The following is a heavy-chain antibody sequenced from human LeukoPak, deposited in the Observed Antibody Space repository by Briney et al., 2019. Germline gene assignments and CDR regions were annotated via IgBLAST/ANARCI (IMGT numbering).Heavy chain of an antibody. Sequence: GGSLRLSCAASGFTFSSYSMNWVRQAAGKGLEWVSSISGSSRYIYYADSVKGRFTISRDNSKNMLYLQMNSLRAEDTAVYYCARDPSGSYRYFDYWGQGTLVTVSS. CDR1: GFTFSSYS. J-gene: IGHJ4*02. CDR2: ISGSSRYI. V-gene: IGHV3-21*04. CDR3: ARDPSGSYRYFDY. D-gene: IGHD1-26*01.